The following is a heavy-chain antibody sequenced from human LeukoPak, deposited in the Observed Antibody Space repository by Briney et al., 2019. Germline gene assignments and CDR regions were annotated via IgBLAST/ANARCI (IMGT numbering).Heavy chain of an antibody. D-gene: IGHD5-18*01. J-gene: IGHJ4*02. Sequence: GGSLRLSCAASGFTFSSYEMNWVRQAPGKGLEWVSYISSSGSTIYYADSVKGRFTISRDNAKNSLYLQMNSLRAEDTAVYYCARDNSGYSYGPLNDYWGQGTLVTVFS. V-gene: IGHV3-48*03. CDR1: GFTFSSYE. CDR2: ISSSGSTI. CDR3: ARDNSGYSYGPLNDY.